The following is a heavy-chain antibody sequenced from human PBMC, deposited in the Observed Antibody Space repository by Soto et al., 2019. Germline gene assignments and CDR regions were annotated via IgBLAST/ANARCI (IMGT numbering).Heavy chain of an antibody. J-gene: IGHJ6*02. CDR1: GFTFDDYV. CDR3: AKGVRFLDYYAMDV. V-gene: IGHV3-9*01. Sequence: EVQLVESGGGLVQPGRSLRLSCAASGFTFDDYVMHWVRQPPGKGVEWVAGISWNSGSIGYSDSVKGRFTISRDNAKNSLYLQMNSLRAEDTALYYCAKGVRFLDYYAMDVWGQGTTVTVSS. CDR2: ISWNSGSI. D-gene: IGHD3-3*01.